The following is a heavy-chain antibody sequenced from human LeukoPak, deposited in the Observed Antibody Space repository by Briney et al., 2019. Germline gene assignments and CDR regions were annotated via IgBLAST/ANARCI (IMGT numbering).Heavy chain of an antibody. CDR1: GGAIRSHY. V-gene: IGHV4-4*07. Sequence: SETLSLTCTVSGGAIRSHYWNWIRQPAGKGLEWIGRIYSSGYTNDNPFLKSRITMSVDMSKNQFSLRLNSVTAADTAVYYCARGEHSVDSWGQGMLVTVSS. D-gene: IGHD1/OR15-1a*01. CDR3: ARGEHSVDS. CDR2: IYSSGYT. J-gene: IGHJ4*02.